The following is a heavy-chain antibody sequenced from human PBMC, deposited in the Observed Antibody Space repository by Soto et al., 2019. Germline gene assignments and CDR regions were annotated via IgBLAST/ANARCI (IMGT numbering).Heavy chain of an antibody. CDR2: ISYDGSNK. Sequence: PXGSLRLSCAAAGFTFSSYAMHWVRQAPGKGLEWVAVISYDGSNKYYADSVKGRFTISRDNSKNTLYLQMNSLRAEDTAVYYCAKEGVGATRVGFDYWGQGTLVTVSS. V-gene: IGHV3-30-3*01. CDR3: AKEGVGATRVGFDY. CDR1: GFTFSSYA. J-gene: IGHJ4*02. D-gene: IGHD1-26*01.